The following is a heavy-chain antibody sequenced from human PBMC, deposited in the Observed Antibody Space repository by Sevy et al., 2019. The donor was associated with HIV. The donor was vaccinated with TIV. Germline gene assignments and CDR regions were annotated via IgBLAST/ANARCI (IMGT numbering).Heavy chain of an antibody. D-gene: IGHD2-21*02. J-gene: IGHJ4*02. Sequence: GGSLRLSCAASGFTFSSYAMHWVRQAPGKGLEWVAVLSYDGSNKDYADSVKGRFTISRDNPKNTLYLQMNSLRAEDTAVYYCAAEGDHIYNSHFDYWGQGTLVTVSS. CDR2: LSYDGSNK. CDR3: AAEGDHIYNSHFDY. CDR1: GFTFSSYA. V-gene: IGHV3-30-3*01.